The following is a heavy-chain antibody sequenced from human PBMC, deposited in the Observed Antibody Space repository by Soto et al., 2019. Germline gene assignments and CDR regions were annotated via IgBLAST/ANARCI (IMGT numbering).Heavy chain of an antibody. CDR3: ARDQFISSWYGGFDY. J-gene: IGHJ4*02. CDR1: GGSISSGGYY. V-gene: IGHV4-31*03. CDR2: IYYSGST. D-gene: IGHD6-13*01. Sequence: QVQLQESGPGLVKPSQTLSLTCTVSGGSISSGGYYWSWIRQHPGQGLEWIGYIYYSGSTYYNPSLKSRVTISVDTSKNQFSLKLSSVTAADTAVYYCARDQFISSWYGGFDYWGQGTLVTVSS.